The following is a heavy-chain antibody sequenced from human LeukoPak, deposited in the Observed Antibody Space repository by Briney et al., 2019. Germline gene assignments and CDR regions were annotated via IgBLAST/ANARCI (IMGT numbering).Heavy chain of an antibody. Sequence: GGSLRLSCAASGFTFSSYAMSWVRQAPGKGLEWGSAILCIRLTTYSPASVKRRFPISRDNSKTTLYLQMNSLRPEDTAVYYCAKDWSTSWRYYYFDYWGQGTLVTVSS. CDR1: GFTFSSYA. J-gene: IGHJ4*02. V-gene: IGHV3-23*01. D-gene: IGHD6-13*01. CDR2: ILCIRLTT. CDR3: AKDWSTSWRYYYFDY.